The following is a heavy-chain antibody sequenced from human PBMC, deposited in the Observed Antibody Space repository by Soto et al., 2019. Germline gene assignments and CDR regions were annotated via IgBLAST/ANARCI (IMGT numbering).Heavy chain of an antibody. D-gene: IGHD5-18*01. CDR3: ARGWDTAMVRGLGDVFDP. J-gene: IGHJ5*02. Sequence: NPSETLSLTCTVSGGSISSGGYYWSWIRQHPGKGLEWIGYIYYSGSTYYNPSLKSRVTISVDTSKNQFSLKLSSVTAADTAVYYCARGWDTAMVRGLGDVFDPWGQGTLVTVSS. CDR1: GGSISSGGYY. V-gene: IGHV4-31*03. CDR2: IYYSGST.